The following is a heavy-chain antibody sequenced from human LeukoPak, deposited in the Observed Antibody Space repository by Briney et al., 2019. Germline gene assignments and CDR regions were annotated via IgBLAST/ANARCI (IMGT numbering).Heavy chain of an antibody. CDR1: GFTFSSYW. D-gene: IGHD6-13*01. Sequence: GGSLRLSCAASGFTFSSYWMSWVRQAPGKGLEWVANIKQDGSEKCYVDSVKGRLTISRDNAKNSLYLQMNSLRAEDTAVYYCARTTAAGYFDYWGQGTLVTVSS. V-gene: IGHV3-7*01. CDR2: IKQDGSEK. CDR3: ARTTAAGYFDY. J-gene: IGHJ4*02.